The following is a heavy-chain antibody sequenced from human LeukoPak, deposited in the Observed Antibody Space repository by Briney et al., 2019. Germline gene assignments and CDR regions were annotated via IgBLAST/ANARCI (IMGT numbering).Heavy chain of an antibody. J-gene: IGHJ3*02. CDR2: ISSSSSYI. CDR3: ARDLPGYCSGGSCHGDFDI. V-gene: IGHV3-21*01. CDR1: TFTFSSYW. Sequence: GGSLRLSCAASTFTFSSYWMHWVRQAPGKGLEWVSSISSSSSYIYYADSVKGRFTISRDNAKNSLYLQMNSLRAEDTAVYYCARDLPGYCSGGSCHGDFDIWGQGTMVTASS. D-gene: IGHD2-15*01.